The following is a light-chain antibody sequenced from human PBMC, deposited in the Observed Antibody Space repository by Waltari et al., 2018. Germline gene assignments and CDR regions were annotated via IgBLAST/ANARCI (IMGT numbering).Light chain of an antibody. Sequence: IVLTQSPDTLSLYPGQRATLSCRASQTINNNFLVWYQQKPGQAPRLIIHGASSRATAFPDRFSGSGSGTDFTLTISSLKPEDSAVYYCQQYDGSVLTFGGGTKVEI. CDR2: GAS. V-gene: IGKV3-20*01. CDR3: QQYDGSVLT. J-gene: IGKJ4*01. CDR1: QTINNNF.